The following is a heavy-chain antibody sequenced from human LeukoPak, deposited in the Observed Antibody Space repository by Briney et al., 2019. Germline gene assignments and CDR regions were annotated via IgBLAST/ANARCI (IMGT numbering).Heavy chain of an antibody. CDR2: MRRDGNEI. V-gene: IGHV3-7*01. J-gene: IGHJ6*02. CDR1: GFTFSTYW. CDR3: ARDHSSSSSVFYYGMDV. Sequence: GGSLRLSCSASGFTFSTYWMSWVRQAPGKGLEWVANMRRDGNEIYYLDSVRGRFTISRDNAKNSLYLQMNSLRAEDTAVYYCARDHSSSSSVFYYGMDVWGQGTTVTVSS. D-gene: IGHD6-6*01.